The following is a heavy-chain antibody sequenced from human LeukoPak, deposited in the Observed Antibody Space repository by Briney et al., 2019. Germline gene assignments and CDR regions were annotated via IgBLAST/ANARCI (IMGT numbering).Heavy chain of an antibody. CDR3: ARRGYSYGYCNY. CDR1: GGSISSGGYY. V-gene: IGHV4-31*03. CDR2: IYYSGST. D-gene: IGHD5-18*01. J-gene: IGHJ4*02. Sequence: SETLSLTCTVSGGSISSGGYYWSWIRQHPGKGLEWIGYIYYSGSTYYNPSLKSRVTISVDTSKNQFSLKLSSVTAADTAVYYCARRGYSYGYCNYWGQGTLVTVSS.